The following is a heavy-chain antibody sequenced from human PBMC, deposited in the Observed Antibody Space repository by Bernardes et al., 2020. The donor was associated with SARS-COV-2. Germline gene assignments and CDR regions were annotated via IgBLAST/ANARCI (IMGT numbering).Heavy chain of an antibody. J-gene: IGHJ4*02. CDR1: GFTFSSYW. Sequence: GGSLRLSCAASGFTFSSYWLHWVRQAPGKGLVWVSHINSDGSSTTYADSVKGRFTISRDNAKNTLYLQMNRLRAEDTAVYYCAREMPYRGVGATDYWGQGNLVNVSS. CDR3: AREMPYRGVGATDY. D-gene: IGHD1-26*01. V-gene: IGHV3-74*01. CDR2: INSDGSST.